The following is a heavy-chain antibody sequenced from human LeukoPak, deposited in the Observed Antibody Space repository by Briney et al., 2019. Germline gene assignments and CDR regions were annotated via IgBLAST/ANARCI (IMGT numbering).Heavy chain of an antibody. Sequence: GGSLRLSCAASGFTFSSYWMSWVRQAAGGGLECVGRVKSKADGGTSDYAAPVKGKFTISRVDSETTVYLQMNSLETEDTAVYYCAADVPDFNAYNIYYWGQGTLVTVSS. CDR1: GFTFSSYW. CDR2: VKSKADGGTS. CDR3: AADVPDFNAYNIYY. J-gene: IGHJ4*02. D-gene: IGHD5-24*01. V-gene: IGHV3-15*01.